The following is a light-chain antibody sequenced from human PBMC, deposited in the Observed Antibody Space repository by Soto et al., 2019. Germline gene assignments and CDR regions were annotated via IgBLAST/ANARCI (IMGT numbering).Light chain of an antibody. CDR1: HNIRNN. Sequence: VVLTQSPATLSVSPGETVTLSCRASHNIRNNVAWYQHKPVQAPRLLISYASSGATGLPGRFSGSGSGTAFAISISSLPSAASAVYSCQHFDNCPVSFGGGTKV. CDR2: YAS. CDR3: QHFDNCPVS. V-gene: IGKV3-15*01. J-gene: IGKJ4*01.